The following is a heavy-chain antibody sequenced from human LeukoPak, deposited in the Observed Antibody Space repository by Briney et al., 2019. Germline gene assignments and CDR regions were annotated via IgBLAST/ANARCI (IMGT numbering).Heavy chain of an antibody. Sequence: SETLSLTCTVSGGSISSSSYYWGWIRQPPGKGLEWIGSIYYSGSTYYNPSLKSRVTISVDTSKNQFSLKLSSVTAADTAVYYCARRWVYDKRAFDAWGQGTMVTVSS. CDR2: IYYSGST. CDR1: GGSISSSSYY. J-gene: IGHJ3*01. V-gene: IGHV4-39*01. D-gene: IGHD3-16*01. CDR3: ARRWVYDKRAFDA.